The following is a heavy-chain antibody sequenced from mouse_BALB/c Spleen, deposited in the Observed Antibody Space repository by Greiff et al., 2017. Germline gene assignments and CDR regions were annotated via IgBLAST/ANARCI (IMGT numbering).Heavy chain of an antibody. CDR3: ALVITRGDWFAY. V-gene: IGHV3-1*02. CDR1: GYSITSGYS. J-gene: IGHJ3*01. D-gene: IGHD1-1*01. CDR2: IHYSGST. Sequence: EVQLQQSGPDLVKPSQSLSLTCTVTGYSITSGYSWHWIRQFPGNKLEWMGYIHYSGSTNYNPSLKSRISITRDTSKNQFFLQLNSVTTEDTATYYCALVITRGDWFAYWGQGTLVTVSA.